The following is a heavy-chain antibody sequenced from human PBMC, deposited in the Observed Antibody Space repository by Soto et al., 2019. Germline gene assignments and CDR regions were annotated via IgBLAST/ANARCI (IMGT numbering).Heavy chain of an antibody. J-gene: IGHJ5*02. CDR3: ARGVTVFGLVSRFWFDP. CDR1: GGSISSGDYS. CDR2: IYNSGIT. V-gene: IGHV4-30-4*01. Sequence: QVLLQESGPGLVKSSQTLSLTCTVSGGSISSGDYSWSWVRQSPGKGLEWIGHIYNSGITYYNTSLTSRVVISIDTSRNQFSLRLNSLTAADRAVYFCARGVTVFGLVSRFWFDPWGQGTVVTVSS. D-gene: IGHD3-3*01.